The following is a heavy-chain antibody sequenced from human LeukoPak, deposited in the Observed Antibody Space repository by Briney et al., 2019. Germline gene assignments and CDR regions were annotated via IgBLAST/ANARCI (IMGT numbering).Heavy chain of an antibody. CDR1: GFTFSSYW. CDR2: INADGSRT. CDR3: ARGSVTKGYFYYMDV. D-gene: IGHD4-17*01. J-gene: IGHJ6*03. Sequence: GGSLRLSCAASGFTFSSYWMHWVRQAPGKGLVWVSRINADGSRTNYADSVKGRLTISRDNAKNTLYLQMNSLRADDTAVYYCARGSVTKGYFYYMDVWGKGTTVSVSS. V-gene: IGHV3-74*01.